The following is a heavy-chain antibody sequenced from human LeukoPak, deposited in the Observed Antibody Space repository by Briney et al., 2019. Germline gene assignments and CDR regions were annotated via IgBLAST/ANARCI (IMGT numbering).Heavy chain of an antibody. J-gene: IGHJ4*02. D-gene: IGHD5-18*01. CDR2: ISSSSSTI. V-gene: IGHV3-48*03. Sequence: GGSLRLSCAASGFTFSSYEMNWVRQAPGKGLEWVSYISSSSSTIYYADSVKGRFTISRDNAKNSLYLQMNSLRAEDTAVYYCARDSDTAMGDFDYWGQGTLVTVSS. CDR1: GFTFSSYE. CDR3: ARDSDTAMGDFDY.